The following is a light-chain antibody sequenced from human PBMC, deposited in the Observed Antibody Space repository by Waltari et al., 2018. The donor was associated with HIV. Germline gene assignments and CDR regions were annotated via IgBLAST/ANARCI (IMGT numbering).Light chain of an antibody. CDR3: CSYAGSYTV. Sequence: QSALTQPRSVSGSPGQSVTISCTGTSSYVGGYTYVSWYQQYPGKAPKFMIYDVSKRPSGVPDRFSGSKSGNTASLTISGLQAEEEADYYCCSYAGSYTVFGGGTKLTVL. V-gene: IGLV2-11*01. CDR1: SSYVGGYTY. J-gene: IGLJ2*01. CDR2: DVS.